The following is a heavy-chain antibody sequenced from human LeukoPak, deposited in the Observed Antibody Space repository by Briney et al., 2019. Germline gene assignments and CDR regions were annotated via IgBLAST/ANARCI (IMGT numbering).Heavy chain of an antibody. V-gene: IGHV3-11*01. Sequence: GGSLRLSCAASGFTFSDYYMSWIRQAPGKGLEWVSYISSSGSTIYYADSVKGRFTISRDNAKNSVYLQMNSLRAEDTAVYYCARVDFPRAVPAAGDAFDIWGQGTMVTVSS. CDR3: ARVDFPRAVPAAGDAFDI. CDR2: ISSSGSTI. D-gene: IGHD2-2*01. J-gene: IGHJ3*02. CDR1: GFTFSDYY.